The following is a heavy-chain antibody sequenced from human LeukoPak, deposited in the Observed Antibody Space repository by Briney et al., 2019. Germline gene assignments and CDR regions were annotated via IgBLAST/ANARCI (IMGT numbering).Heavy chain of an antibody. V-gene: IGHV4-59*01. CDR2: VYYSGST. CDR1: GGSFSGYY. D-gene: IGHD3-22*01. CDR3: AREVGSGYTDD. J-gene: IGHJ4*02. Sequence: NPSETLSLTCAVYGGSFSGYYWTWIRQPPGKGLEWIGYVYYSGSTNYNPSLKSRVTISLDTSKNQFSLKLTSVTAADTAVYYCAREVGSGYTDDWGQGTLVTVSS.